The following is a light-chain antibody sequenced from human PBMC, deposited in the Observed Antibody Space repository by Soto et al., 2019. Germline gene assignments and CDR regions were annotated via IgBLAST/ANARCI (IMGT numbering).Light chain of an antibody. J-gene: IGKJ2*01. Sequence: EIVLTQSPGTLSLSPVDRATLSCRASQSVSSRDLAWYQQKPGQAPRLLIYGASTRATGIPDRFSGSGSGTDFTLTISRLEPEDFAVYYCQQYGGSPLYTFGQGTKLEIK. CDR2: GAS. V-gene: IGKV3-20*01. CDR1: QSVSSRD. CDR3: QQYGGSPLYT.